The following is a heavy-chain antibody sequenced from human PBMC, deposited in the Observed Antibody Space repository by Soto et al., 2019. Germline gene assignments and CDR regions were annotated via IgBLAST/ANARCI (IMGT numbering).Heavy chain of an antibody. CDR2: IYCGDSDT. V-gene: IGHV5-51*01. J-gene: IGHJ4*02. CDR3: ARLREGGALAGFY. Sequence: PGESLKISCKTSGYTFTDYWIGWVRQMPGKGLEWMGIIYCGDSDTRYSPSFQGQVTISADRSANTAYLQWNSLKVSDTALYYCARLREGGALAGFYWGQGTLVTVSS. CDR1: GYTFTDYW. D-gene: IGHD6-19*01.